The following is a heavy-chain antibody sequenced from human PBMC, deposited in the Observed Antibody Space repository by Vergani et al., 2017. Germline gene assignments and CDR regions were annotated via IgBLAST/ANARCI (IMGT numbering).Heavy chain of an antibody. J-gene: IGHJ6*03. V-gene: IGHV1-69*01. Sequence: QVQLVQSGAEVKKPGSSVKVSCKASGGTFSSYAISWVRQAPGHGLEWMGGIIPIFGTANYAQKFQGRVTITADESTSTAYMELSSLRSEDTAVYYCARALVVVPAAGYYYYMDVWGKGTTVTVSS. CDR1: GGTFSSYA. CDR2: IIPIFGTA. CDR3: ARALVVVPAAGYYYYMDV. D-gene: IGHD2-2*01.